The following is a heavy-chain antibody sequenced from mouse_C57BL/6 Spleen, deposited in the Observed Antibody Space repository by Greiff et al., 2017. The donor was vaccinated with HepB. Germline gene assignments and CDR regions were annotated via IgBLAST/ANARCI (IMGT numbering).Heavy chain of an antibody. D-gene: IGHD1-1*01. CDR1: GYAFTNYL. J-gene: IGHJ2*01. CDR3: TVPFDY. Sequence: VQLQQSGAELVRPGTSVKVSCKASGYAFTNYLIEWVKQRPGQGLEWIGVINPGSGGTNYNEKFKGKATMTADKYSSTAYMQLSILTSEESAVYFCTVPFDYWGQGTTLTVSS. CDR2: INPGSGGT. V-gene: IGHV1-54*01.